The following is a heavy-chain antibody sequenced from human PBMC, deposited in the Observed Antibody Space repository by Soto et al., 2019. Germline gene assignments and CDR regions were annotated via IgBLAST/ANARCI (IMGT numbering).Heavy chain of an antibody. Sequence: EVQLVESGGGVVRPGGSLRLSCAASGFTFDEYGMSWVRQVPGKGLEWVSGINWNGGSSSYADSVKGRFTISRDNAKNSLYLQMNSLVADDTALYHCARRLRYCSCDSCYYEGNYFYYMYVWGKGTTVTVS. J-gene: IGHJ6*03. CDR2: INWNGGSS. CDR3: ARRLRYCSCDSCYYEGNYFYYMYV. D-gene: IGHD2-15*01. V-gene: IGHV3-20*01. CDR1: GFTFDEYG.